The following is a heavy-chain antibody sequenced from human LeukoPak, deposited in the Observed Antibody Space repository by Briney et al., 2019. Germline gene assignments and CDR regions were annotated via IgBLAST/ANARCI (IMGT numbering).Heavy chain of an antibody. CDR3: ARGIYRITILGVAPRLWFDP. V-gene: IGHV1-8*01. J-gene: IGHJ5*02. Sequence: GASVKVSCKASGYTFSSYDINWVRQAPGHRLEWMGGMNPNRGNSGYAQKFQGRVPMTRNTSIRTAYMELSSLRSEDTAVYYCARGIYRITILGVAPRLWFDPWGQGTLVTVSS. D-gene: IGHD3-3*01. CDR1: GYTFSSYD. CDR2: MNPNRGNS.